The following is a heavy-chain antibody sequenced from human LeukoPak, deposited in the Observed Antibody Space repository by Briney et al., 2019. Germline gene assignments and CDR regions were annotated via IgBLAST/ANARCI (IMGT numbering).Heavy chain of an antibody. Sequence: PSETLSLTCTVSGGSISSSSYYWGWIRQPPGKGLEWIGSIYYSGSTYYNPSLKSRVTISVDTSKNQFSLKLSSVTAADTAVYYCARGLDYDILTGYSSPRFDPWGQGTLVTVSS. CDR3: ARGLDYDILTGYSSPRFDP. V-gene: IGHV4-39*07. J-gene: IGHJ5*02. CDR1: GGSISSSSYY. CDR2: IYYSGST. D-gene: IGHD3-9*01.